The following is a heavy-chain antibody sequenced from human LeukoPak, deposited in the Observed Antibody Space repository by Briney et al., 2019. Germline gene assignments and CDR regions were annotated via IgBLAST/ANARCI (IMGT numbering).Heavy chain of an antibody. Sequence: WXXQPAGKEXEWIGRVYSSGSANYNPSLESRVTMSVDTSKNQFSLKLTSATAADTAMYFCARGKVATSYFDYWGQGTLVX. V-gene: IGHV4-4*07. CDR2: VYSSGSA. D-gene: IGHD5-12*01. J-gene: IGHJ4*02. CDR3: ARGKVATSYFDY.